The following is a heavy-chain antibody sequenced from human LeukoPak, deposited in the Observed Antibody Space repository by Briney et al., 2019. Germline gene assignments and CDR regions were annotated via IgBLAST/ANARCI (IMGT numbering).Heavy chain of an antibody. D-gene: IGHD3-16*02. V-gene: IGHV1-18*04. CDR3: ARDNKLDYVWGSYPRFDP. CDR1: GYTFTSYG. J-gene: IGHJ5*02. CDR2: ISAYNGNT. Sequence: ASVKVSCKASGYTFTSYGISWVRQAPGQGLEWIGWISAYNGNTNYAQKLQGRVTMTTDTSTSTAYMELRSLRSDDTAVYYCARDNKLDYVWGSYPRFDPWGQGTLATVSS.